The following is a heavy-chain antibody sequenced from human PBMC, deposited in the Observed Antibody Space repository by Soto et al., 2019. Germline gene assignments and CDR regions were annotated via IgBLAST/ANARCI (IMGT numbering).Heavy chain of an antibody. Sequence: ASVKVSCKSSGVTFSSYSFSWVRQAPGQGLEWMGGFSPIFGTPNYAQNFLDRVTITAAEFTSTVYLDLSSLRSEDTAVYYCARDSGVGAIYGAALDIWGQGTMVTVSS. J-gene: IGHJ3*02. CDR1: GVTFSSYS. CDR3: ARDSGVGAIYGAALDI. D-gene: IGHD1-26*01. CDR2: FSPIFGTP. V-gene: IGHV1-69*13.